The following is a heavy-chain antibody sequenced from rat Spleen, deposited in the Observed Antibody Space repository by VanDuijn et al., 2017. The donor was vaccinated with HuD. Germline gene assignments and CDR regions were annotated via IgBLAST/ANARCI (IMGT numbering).Heavy chain of an antibody. D-gene: IGHD5-1*01. Sequence: EVQLVESGGGLVQPGRSLKLSCAASGFTFSNYDMAWVRQAPTKGLEWVASISPSGGSTYYRDSVKGRFTVSRDNAKSTLYLQMDSLRSEDTATYYCARHLLGDWYFDFWGPGTMVTVSS. CDR2: ISPSGGST. V-gene: IGHV5-25*01. J-gene: IGHJ1*01. CDR1: GFTFSNYD. CDR3: ARHLLGDWYFDF.